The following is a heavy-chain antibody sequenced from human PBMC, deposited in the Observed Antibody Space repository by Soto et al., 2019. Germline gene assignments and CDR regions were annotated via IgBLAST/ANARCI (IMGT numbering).Heavy chain of an antibody. J-gene: IGHJ6*02. CDR2: ISGSGGST. V-gene: IGHV3-23*01. D-gene: IGHD6-6*01. Sequence: GGSLRLSCAASGFTFSSYAMSWVRQAPGKGLEWVSAISGSGGSTYYADSVKGRFTISRDNSKNTLYLQMNSLRAEDTAVYYCAKDLRSSSSNYCYYYGMDVWGQGTTVTVSS. CDR1: GFTFSSYA. CDR3: AKDLRSSSSNYCYYYGMDV.